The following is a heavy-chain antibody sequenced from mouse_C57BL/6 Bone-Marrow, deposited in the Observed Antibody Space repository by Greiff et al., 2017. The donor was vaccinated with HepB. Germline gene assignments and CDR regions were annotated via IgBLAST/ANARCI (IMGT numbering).Heavy chain of an antibody. CDR2: ISDGGSYT. V-gene: IGHV5-4*01. J-gene: IGHJ4*01. CDR3: ARDCLYAMDY. CDR1: GFTFSSYA. Sequence: EVKVVESGGGLVKPGGSLKLSCAASGFTFSSYAMSWVRQTPEKRLEWVATISDGGSYTYYPDNVKGRFTISRDNAKNNLYLQMSHLKSEDTAMYYCARDCLYAMDYWGQGTSVTVSS.